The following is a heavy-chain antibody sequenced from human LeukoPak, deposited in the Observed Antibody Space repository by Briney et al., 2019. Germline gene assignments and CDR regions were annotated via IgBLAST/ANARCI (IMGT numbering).Heavy chain of an antibody. CDR1: GFTFSSYS. Sequence: GGSLRLSCAASGFTFSSYSMNWVRQAPGKGLEWVSSISSSSSYIYYADSVKGRFTISRDNAKNSLYLQMNSLRAEDTAVYYCARPSIAVAGSFDYWGQGTLVTVSS. J-gene: IGHJ4*02. V-gene: IGHV3-21*01. CDR2: ISSSSSYI. CDR3: ARPSIAVAGSFDY. D-gene: IGHD6-19*01.